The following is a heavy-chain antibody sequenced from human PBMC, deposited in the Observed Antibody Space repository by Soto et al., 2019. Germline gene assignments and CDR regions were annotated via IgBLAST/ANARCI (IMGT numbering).Heavy chain of an antibody. CDR1: GGSFSGYY. V-gene: IGHV4-34*01. CDR3: ARGWAPRYCSNTSCHTRYYYYGMDV. Sequence: SETLSLTCAVYGGSFSGYYWSWIRQPPGKGLEWIGEINHSGSTNYNPSLKSRVTISVDTSKNQFSLKLSSVTAADTAVYYCARGWAPRYCSNTSCHTRYYYYGMDVWGPGTTLTVSS. J-gene: IGHJ6*02. CDR2: INHSGST. D-gene: IGHD2-2*01.